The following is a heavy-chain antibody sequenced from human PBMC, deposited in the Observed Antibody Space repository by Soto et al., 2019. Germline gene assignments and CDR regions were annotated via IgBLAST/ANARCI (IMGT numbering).Heavy chain of an antibody. D-gene: IGHD2-15*01. CDR2: ISAYNGDT. Sequence: QVHVVQSGAEVKKPGASVKVSCKTSGYTFSNYGIAWVRQAPGQGLEWMGWISAYNGDTNYAQKFQGRVTMTTDTSTSTAYMELRSLRSDDTALYYCARAVAVIASTPRVQNNWFDPWGQGTLVTVSS. J-gene: IGHJ5*02. CDR1: GYTFSNYG. CDR3: ARAVAVIASTPRVQNNWFDP. V-gene: IGHV1-18*01.